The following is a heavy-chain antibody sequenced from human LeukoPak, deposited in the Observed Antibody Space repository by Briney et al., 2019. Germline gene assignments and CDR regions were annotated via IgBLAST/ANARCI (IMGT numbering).Heavy chain of an antibody. D-gene: IGHD3-10*01. Sequence: PGGPLRLSCAASTLTFSRYWMSWVAQAPGKGLEGRANIKQDGSEQYYVDSVKGRFTISRDNAKNSLNLQMNSLRAEDTAVYYCARDRRGKDYWGQGTLVTVSP. V-gene: IGHV3-7*04. J-gene: IGHJ4*02. CDR3: ARDRRGKDY. CDR2: IKQDGSEQ. CDR1: TLTFSRYW.